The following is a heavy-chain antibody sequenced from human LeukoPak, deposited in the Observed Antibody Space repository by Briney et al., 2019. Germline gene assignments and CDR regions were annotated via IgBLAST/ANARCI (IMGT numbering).Heavy chain of an antibody. D-gene: IGHD6-13*01. J-gene: IGHJ4*02. Sequence: GSLRLSCAVSGFTFSSEAMGRVRQLPGGGLEWVSTISPAGGTTYYAESMKGRFTISRDNSKSTLYLQMNSLRVDDTAVYYCTKVRSGSSNWALRVFDYWGQGALVTVSS. CDR2: ISPAGGTT. CDR3: TKVRSGSSNWALRVFDY. CDR1: GFTFSSEA. V-gene: IGHV3-23*01.